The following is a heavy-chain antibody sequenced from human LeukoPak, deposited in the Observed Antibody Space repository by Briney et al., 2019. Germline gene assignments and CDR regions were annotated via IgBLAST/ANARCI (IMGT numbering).Heavy chain of an antibody. CDR2: MYYSGST. Sequence: SETLSLTCTVSGGSIRSYYWSWIRQPPGKGLEWIGYMYYSGSTNYNPSLKSRVTISVDTSKNQFSLKLSSVTAADTAVYYCARVGDWNDLVYWGQGTLVTVSS. J-gene: IGHJ4*02. CDR1: GGSIRSYY. V-gene: IGHV4-59*01. D-gene: IGHD1-1*01. CDR3: ARVGDWNDLVY.